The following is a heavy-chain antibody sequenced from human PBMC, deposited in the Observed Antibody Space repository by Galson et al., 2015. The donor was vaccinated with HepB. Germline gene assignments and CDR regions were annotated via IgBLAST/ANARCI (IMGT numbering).Heavy chain of an antibody. Sequence: SLRLSCAASGFRLSSYSMNWVRQAPGKGLEWVAVISYDGSIKYYADSVKGRFTISRDSSRNTLYLQMNSLRTEDTAVYYCARDSITHSYYYYYYMDVWGKGTTVTVSS. CDR1: GFRLSSYS. J-gene: IGHJ6*03. CDR2: ISYDGSIK. V-gene: IGHV3-30*03. D-gene: IGHD3-3*02. CDR3: ARDSITHSYYYYYYMDV.